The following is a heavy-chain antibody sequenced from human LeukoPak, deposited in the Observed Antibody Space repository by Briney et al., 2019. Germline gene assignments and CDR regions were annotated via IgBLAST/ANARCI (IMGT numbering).Heavy chain of an antibody. CDR1: GFTFSTYE. CDR3: ARDNWSGIGFYFDY. J-gene: IGHJ4*02. D-gene: IGHD6-13*01. CDR2: ISGSGSSV. Sequence: PGGSLRLSCAASGFTFSTYEMNWVRQAPGEGLEWISYISGSGSSVKYADSVKGRLTISRDTAKNSLYLQMDSLRAEDTAVYYCARDNWSGIGFYFDYWGQGTLVTVSS. V-gene: IGHV3-48*03.